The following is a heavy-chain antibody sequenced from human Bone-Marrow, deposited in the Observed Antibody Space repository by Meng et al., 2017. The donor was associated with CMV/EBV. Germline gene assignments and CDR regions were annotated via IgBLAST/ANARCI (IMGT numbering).Heavy chain of an antibody. V-gene: IGHV3-7*01. CDR1: GLSFSVYW. CDR3: ATEGR. J-gene: IGHJ4*02. Sequence: GGSLRLSCEVSGLSFSVYWMTWVRQAPGKGLEWVANIAPEGRKKYYVDSVKGRFAISRDNSKNSLYLQMNSLRVDDTAVYYCATEGRWGQGTLVTVSS. CDR2: IAPEGRKK.